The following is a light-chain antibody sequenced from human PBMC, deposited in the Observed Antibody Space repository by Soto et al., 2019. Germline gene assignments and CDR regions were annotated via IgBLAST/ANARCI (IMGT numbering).Light chain of an antibody. CDR3: QQNYSATWT. Sequence: DIRMTQSPSSLSASVGDRVTITCRASQDITLYLAWYQQKAGKPPNLLIYAASTTQSGVPSRFSGSGSGTDFTLTISSLQPEDFATYSCQQNYSATWTFGQGTKVDIK. V-gene: IGKV1-27*01. CDR2: AAS. J-gene: IGKJ1*01. CDR1: QDITLY.